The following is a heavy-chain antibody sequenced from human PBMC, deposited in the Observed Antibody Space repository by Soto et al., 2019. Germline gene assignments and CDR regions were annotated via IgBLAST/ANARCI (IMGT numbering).Heavy chain of an antibody. CDR2: QTGST. D-gene: IGHD6-19*01. J-gene: IGHJ4*02. CDR1: GDFVTSGSYH. Sequence: QVQLQESGPGLVKPSETLSLTCTVSGDFVTSGSYHWTWIRQSPGKGLEWIGQTGSTNYNPSLKSRIIISVDTSKNLYSLSLNSVTAADTAVYYCAFFITGAGGDGFWGQGTLVTVSS. CDR3: AFFITGAGGDGF. V-gene: IGHV4-61*01.